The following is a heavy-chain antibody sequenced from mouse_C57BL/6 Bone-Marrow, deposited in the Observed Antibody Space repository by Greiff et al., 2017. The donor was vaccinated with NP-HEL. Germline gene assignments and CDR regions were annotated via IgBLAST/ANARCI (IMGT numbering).Heavy chain of an antibody. CDR2: ISNLAYSI. D-gene: IGHD2-5*01. V-gene: IGHV5-15*01. Sequence: EVQGVESGGGLVQPGGSLKLSCAASGFTFSDYGMAWVRQAPRKGPEWVAFISNLAYSIYYADTVTGRFTISRENAKNTLYLEMSSLRSEDTAMYYCARQGVNYSNYRGDYAMDYWGQGTSVTVSS. CDR3: ARQGVNYSNYRGDYAMDY. CDR1: GFTFSDYG. J-gene: IGHJ4*01.